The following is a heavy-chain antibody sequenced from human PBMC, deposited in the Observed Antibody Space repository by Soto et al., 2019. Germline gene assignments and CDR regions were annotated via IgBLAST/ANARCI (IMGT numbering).Heavy chain of an antibody. D-gene: IGHD2-15*01. CDR3: ARDIVVVVAATGRAFDI. Sequence: GASVKVSCKASGYTFTSYGISCVRQAPGQGLEWMGWISAYNGNTNYAQKLQGRVTMTTDTSTSTAYMELRSLRSDDTAVYYCARDIVVVVAATGRAFDIWGQGTMVTVSS. CDR1: GYTFTSYG. J-gene: IGHJ3*02. CDR2: ISAYNGNT. V-gene: IGHV1-18*01.